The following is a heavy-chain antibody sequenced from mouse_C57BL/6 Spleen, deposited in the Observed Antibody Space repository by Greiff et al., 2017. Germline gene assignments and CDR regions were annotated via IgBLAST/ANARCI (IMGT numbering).Heavy chain of an antibody. CDR2: ISSGSSTI. D-gene: IGHD4-1*01. CDR1: GFTFSDSG. V-gene: IGHV5-17*01. CDR3: ARTGPFDY. J-gene: IGHJ2*01. Sequence: EVMLVESGGGLVKPGGSLTLTCAASGFTFSDSGMHWVRQAPEKGLEWVAYISSGSSTIYYADPVKGRFTISRDNVKNTLFLQMTSLRSEDTAMYYCARTGPFDYWGQGTTLTVSS.